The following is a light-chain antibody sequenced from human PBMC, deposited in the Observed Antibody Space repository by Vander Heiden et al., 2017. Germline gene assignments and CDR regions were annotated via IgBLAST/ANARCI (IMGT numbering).Light chain of an antibody. V-gene: IGKV1-39*01. Sequence: QMTQSPSSLSASVGARVPITCRASQSISSYLNWYQQKPGKAPKLLIYAASSLQSGVPSRFSGSGSGTDFTLTISSLQPEDFATYYCQQSYSTPRTFGQGTKLEIK. CDR2: AAS. CDR3: QQSYSTPRT. J-gene: IGKJ2*01. CDR1: QSISSY.